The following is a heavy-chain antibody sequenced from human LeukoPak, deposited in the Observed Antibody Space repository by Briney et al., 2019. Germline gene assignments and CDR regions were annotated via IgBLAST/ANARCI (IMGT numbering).Heavy chain of an antibody. V-gene: IGHV3-30-3*01. J-gene: IGHJ6*02. D-gene: IGHD3-10*01. Sequence: GGSLRLSCAASGFTFSSYAMHWVRQAPGKGLEWVAVISYDGSNKYYADSVKGRFTISRDNSKNTLYLQMNSLRAEDTAVYYCARDLSGYYGSGSNYYYGMDVWGQGTTVTVSS. CDR1: GFTFSSYA. CDR3: ARDLSGYYGSGSNYYYGMDV. CDR2: ISYDGSNK.